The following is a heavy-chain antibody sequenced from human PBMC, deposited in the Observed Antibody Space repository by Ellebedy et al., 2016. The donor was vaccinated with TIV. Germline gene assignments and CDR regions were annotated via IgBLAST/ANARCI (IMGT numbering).Heavy chain of an antibody. Sequence: MPSETLSLTCSVSGGSINNYYWSWIRQPPGKGLEWLGYIFYSVSSNHTLSLESRLTMSVDTSRNHVSLKLSSVTVADTAVYFCARSEYGVLGRVWFDPWGHGILVTVSS. CDR1: GGSINNYY. CDR2: IFYSVSS. CDR3: ARSEYGVLGRVWFDP. D-gene: IGHD4/OR15-4a*01. V-gene: IGHV4-59*12. J-gene: IGHJ5*02.